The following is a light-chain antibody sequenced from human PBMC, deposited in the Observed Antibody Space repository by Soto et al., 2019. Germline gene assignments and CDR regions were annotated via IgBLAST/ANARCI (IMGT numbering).Light chain of an antibody. J-gene: IGKJ1*01. CDR2: LGS. Sequence: DIVMTQSPLSLPVTPGEPASISCRSSQSLLHSNGYNYLDWYLQKPGQSPQLLIYLGSNRASGVPDRFSGSGSGTDFTLTINSLQPEDVATYYCQKHHSASWTFGQGTKVDIK. CDR1: QSLLHSNGYNY. CDR3: QKHHSASWT. V-gene: IGKV2-28*01.